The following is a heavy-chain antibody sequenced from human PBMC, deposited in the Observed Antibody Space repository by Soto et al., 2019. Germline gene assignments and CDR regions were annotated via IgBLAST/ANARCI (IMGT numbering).Heavy chain of an antibody. CDR2: IYYSGST. V-gene: IGHV4-31*03. J-gene: IGHJ6*02. CDR1: GGSISSGGYY. Sequence: SETLSLTCTVSGGSISSGGYYWSWIRQHPGKGLEWIVYIYYSGSTYYNQSLKSRVTISVDTSKNQFSLKLSSVTAADTAVYYCARFSAIPGLYYYGMDVWGQGTTVTVSS. D-gene: IGHD2-2*01. CDR3: ARFSAIPGLYYYGMDV.